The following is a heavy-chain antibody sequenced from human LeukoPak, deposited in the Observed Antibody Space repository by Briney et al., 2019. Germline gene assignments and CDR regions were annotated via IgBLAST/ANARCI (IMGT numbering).Heavy chain of an antibody. J-gene: IGHJ4*02. CDR3: ASAGNPHYFDF. Sequence: SETLSLTCTVSGVSISSHYWSWIRQSPGKRLEWIGNIYYTGSTNYNPSLQSRVAISVDTSKNQFSLTLNSVTAADAAVYYCASAGNPHYFDFWGQGPLVTVSS. CDR1: GVSISSHY. CDR2: IYYTGST. V-gene: IGHV4-59*11.